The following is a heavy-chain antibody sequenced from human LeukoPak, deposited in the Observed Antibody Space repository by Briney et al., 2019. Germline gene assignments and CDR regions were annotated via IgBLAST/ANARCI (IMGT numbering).Heavy chain of an antibody. V-gene: IGHV1-24*01. J-gene: IGHJ4*02. CDR2: FDPEDGET. CDR3: ATGVLELQRLPRNDY. D-gene: IGHD1-7*01. CDR1: GYTLTESS. Sequence: ASVKVSCKVSGYTLTESSMHWVRQAPGKGLEWMGGFDPEDGETIYAQKFQGRVTMTEDTSTDTAYMELSSLRSEDTAVYYCATGVLELQRLPRNDYWGQGTLVTVSS.